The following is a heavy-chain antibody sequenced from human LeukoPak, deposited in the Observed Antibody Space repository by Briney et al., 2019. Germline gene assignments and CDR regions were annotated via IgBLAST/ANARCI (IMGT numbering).Heavy chain of an antibody. CDR3: ATDYYDSSGYPTGWEY. D-gene: IGHD3-22*01. J-gene: IGHJ4*02. CDR1: GGSISSSSYY. CDR2: IYYSGST. Sequence: SETLPLTCTVSGGSISSSSYYWGWIRQPPGKGLEWIGSIYYSGSTYYNPSLKSRVTISVDTSKNQFSLKLSSVTAADTAVYYCATDYYDSSGYPTGWEYWGQGTLVTVSS. V-gene: IGHV4-39*07.